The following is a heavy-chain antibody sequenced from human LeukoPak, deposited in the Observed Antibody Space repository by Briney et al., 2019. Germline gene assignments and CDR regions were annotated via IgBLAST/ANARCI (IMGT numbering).Heavy chain of an antibody. CDR3: ASNNYGSAYRGHYFDY. J-gene: IGHJ4*02. Sequence: GGSLRLSCTASGFTFSSYWMSWVRQAPGKGLEWVASIKQDGTEKNYVDSVRGRFTISRDNAKNSLYLQMNSLRAEDTAIYYCASNNYGSAYRGHYFDYWGQGTLVTVSS. CDR2: IKQDGTEK. CDR1: GFTFSSYW. D-gene: IGHD3-10*01. V-gene: IGHV3-7*01.